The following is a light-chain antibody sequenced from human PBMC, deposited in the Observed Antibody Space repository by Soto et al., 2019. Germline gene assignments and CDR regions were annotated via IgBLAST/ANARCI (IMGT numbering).Light chain of an antibody. CDR3: ISYAGTPPWA. V-gene: IGLV2-8*01. CDR2: DVT. Sequence: QSALTQPPSASGSPGQSVTISCTGTGSDVGGYDFVSWYQHHPGKAPKLLIHDVTKRPSGVPDRFSGSKSGNTAFLTVSGLQAEDEADYFCISYAGTPPWAFGGGTKLTVL. CDR1: GSDVGGYDF. J-gene: IGLJ3*02.